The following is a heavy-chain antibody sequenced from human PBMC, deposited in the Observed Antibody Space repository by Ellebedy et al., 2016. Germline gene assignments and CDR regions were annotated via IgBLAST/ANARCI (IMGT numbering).Heavy chain of an antibody. V-gene: IGHV4-59*01. D-gene: IGHD4-17*01. J-gene: IGHJ4*03. CDR2: IFYSGST. Sequence: SETLSLXXTVSDGSISGNYWSWIRQPPGKGLEWIGYIFYSGSTNYNPSLKSRLTMSVDTSKNQFSLGLTSVTAADTAVYYCTRLDYGDHFDNWGQGTLVTVSS. CDR1: DGSISGNY. CDR3: TRLDYGDHFDN.